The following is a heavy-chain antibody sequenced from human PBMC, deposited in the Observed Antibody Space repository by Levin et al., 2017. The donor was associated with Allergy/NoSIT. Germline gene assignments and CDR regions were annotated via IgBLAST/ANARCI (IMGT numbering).Heavy chain of an antibody. D-gene: IGHD3-9*01. V-gene: IGHV6-1*01. Sequence: SETLSLTCAISGDSVSSNSAAWNWIRQSPSRGLEWLGRTYYRSKWYNDYAVSVKSRITINPDTSKNQFSLQLNSVTPEDTAVYYCARDNYDILTGYYNVRPYYYGMDVWGQGTTVTVSS. CDR1: GDSVSSNSAA. J-gene: IGHJ6*02. CDR2: TYYRSKWYN. CDR3: ARDNYDILTGYYNVRPYYYGMDV.